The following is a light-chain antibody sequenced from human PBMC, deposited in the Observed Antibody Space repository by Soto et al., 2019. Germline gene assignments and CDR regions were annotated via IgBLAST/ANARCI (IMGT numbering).Light chain of an antibody. J-gene: IGLJ2*01. CDR3: AAWDDGLNGVA. CDR1: SSDVGGYNY. CDR2: EVT. V-gene: IGLV2-14*01. Sequence: QSALTQPASVSGSPGQSITISCTGTSSDVGGYNYVSWFQQSPGKAPKVMIYEVTNRPSGVSNRFSGSKSGNTASLTISGLQAEDEADYYCAAWDDGLNGVAFGGGTKLTVL.